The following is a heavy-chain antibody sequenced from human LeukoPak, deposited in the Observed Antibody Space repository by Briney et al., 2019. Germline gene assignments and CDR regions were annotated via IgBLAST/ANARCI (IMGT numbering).Heavy chain of an antibody. CDR3: AKDRVDYGDFGY. CDR1: GFTFSSYA. J-gene: IGHJ4*02. V-gene: IGHV3-23*01. Sequence: GGSLRLSCAASGFTFSSYAMSWVRQAPGKGLEWVSAISGSGGSTYYADSVKGRFTISRDNSKNTLYLQVNSLRAEDTAVYYCAKDRVDYGDFGYWGQGTLVTVSS. CDR2: ISGSGGST. D-gene: IGHD4-17*01.